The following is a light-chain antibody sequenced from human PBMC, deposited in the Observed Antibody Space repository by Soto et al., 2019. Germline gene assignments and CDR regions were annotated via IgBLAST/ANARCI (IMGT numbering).Light chain of an antibody. CDR1: SSDVGGFDH. Sequence: QSVLTQSASVSGSPGQSITISCTGASSDVGGFDHVSWYQQHPGKVPRLLIYDVSSRPSGVSDRFSGSKSGNTASLTISGLQAEDEADYYCNSFTTTYTSVFGTVTKVTV. J-gene: IGLJ1*01. CDR2: DVS. V-gene: IGLV2-14*03. CDR3: NSFTTTYTSV.